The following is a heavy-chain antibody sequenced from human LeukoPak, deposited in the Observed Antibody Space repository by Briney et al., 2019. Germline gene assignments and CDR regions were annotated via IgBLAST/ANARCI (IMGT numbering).Heavy chain of an antibody. CDR2: IYTSGST. Sequence: SETLSLTCSVSGASIASHYWSWFRQSPGKGLEWIGYIYTSGSTNYNPSLTRRVPTSLDTSKNEISPRLRSVTAADAAVYYRPAVGGSRGPPEDWYFDRWGRGTLVTVSS. D-gene: IGHD3-10*01. J-gene: IGHJ2*01. CDR3: PAVGGSRGPPEDWYFDR. CDR1: GASIASHY. V-gene: IGHV4-4*09.